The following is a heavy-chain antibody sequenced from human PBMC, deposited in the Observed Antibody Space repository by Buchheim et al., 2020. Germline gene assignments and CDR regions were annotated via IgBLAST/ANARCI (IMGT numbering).Heavy chain of an antibody. CDR1: GASINSGGYY. J-gene: IGHJ6*02. CDR3: ARGSYQTGWRGFSYYSIDV. CDR2: IYSGGST. V-gene: IGHV4-39*06. D-gene: IGHD6-19*01. Sequence: HLQGSGPGLVRPSETLSLTCTVSGASINSGGYYWDWVRQPPGKGLEWVGHIYSGGSTYFNPSLKSRVTISLDASHNQTPLMLTSVTAADTGTYYCARGSYQTGWRGFSYYSIDVWGQGT.